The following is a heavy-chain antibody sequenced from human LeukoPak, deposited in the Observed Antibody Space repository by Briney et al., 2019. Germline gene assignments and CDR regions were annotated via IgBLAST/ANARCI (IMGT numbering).Heavy chain of an antibody. V-gene: IGHV1-2*02. CDR2: INPNSGGT. D-gene: IGHD3-10*01. CDR3: ARAPPNPRGQYYYYYYYMDV. Sequence: ASVKVSCKASGYTFTGYYMHWVRQAPGQGLEWMGWINPNSGGTNYAQKFQGRVTMTRDTSISTAYMELSRLRSDDTAVYYCARAPPNPRGQYYYYYYYMDVWGKGTTVTVSS. J-gene: IGHJ6*03. CDR1: GYTFTGYY.